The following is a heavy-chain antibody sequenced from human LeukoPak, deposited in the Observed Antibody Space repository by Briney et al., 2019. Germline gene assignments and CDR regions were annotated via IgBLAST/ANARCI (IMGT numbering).Heavy chain of an antibody. J-gene: IGHJ6*04. Sequence: GGSLRLSCAASGFIFSNYAMSWVRQAPGKGLQWVSAFSGSGGSTYYADSVKGRFTISRDNAKNSLYLQMNSLRAEDTAVYYCAELGITMIGGVWGKGTTVTISS. CDR3: AELGITMIGGV. CDR1: GFIFSNYA. D-gene: IGHD3-10*02. CDR2: FSGSGGST. V-gene: IGHV3-23*01.